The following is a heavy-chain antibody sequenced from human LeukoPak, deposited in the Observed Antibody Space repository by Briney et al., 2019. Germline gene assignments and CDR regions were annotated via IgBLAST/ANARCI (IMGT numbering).Heavy chain of an antibody. CDR2: SHDSGSA. Sequence: PSETLTLTCTVSGDSTSSYFWSWIRQPPGKGLEWIGYSHDSGSANYNPSLKSRITMSVDTSKNQFSLKLRSVTAADTAVYYCARDSHSVDTATPRGFDPWGQGTLVTVSS. CDR3: ARDSHSVDTATPRGFDP. D-gene: IGHD2-15*01. J-gene: IGHJ5*02. V-gene: IGHV4-59*01. CDR1: GDSTSSYF.